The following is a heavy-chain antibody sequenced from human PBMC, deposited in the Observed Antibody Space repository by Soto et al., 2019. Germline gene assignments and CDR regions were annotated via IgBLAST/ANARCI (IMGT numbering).Heavy chain of an antibody. CDR1: GFMFSNYG. J-gene: IGHJ4*02. CDR2: FGRDDSII. Sequence: GGSLRLSCAASGFMFSNYGMNWVHQAPGKGLEWISYFGRDDSIIYYADSVKGRFTVSXXXXXXXXXXXXXXXXXXXXXXXXXXXXGXCTYGLCYTNFFDYWGQGTLVTVSS. CDR3: XXXGXCTYGLCYTNFFDY. V-gene: IGHV3-48*01. D-gene: IGHD2-8*01.